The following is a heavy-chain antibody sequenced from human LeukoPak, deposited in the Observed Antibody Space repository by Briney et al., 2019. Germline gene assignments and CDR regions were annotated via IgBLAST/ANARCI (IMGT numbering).Heavy chain of an antibody. CDR1: GFSFRNYW. CDR3: AREWWSSSYD. D-gene: IGHD6-13*01. CDR2: IKEDGSEK. J-gene: IGHJ4*02. Sequence: GGSLRLSCVTSGFSFRNYWMGWVRQAPGKGLEWVANIKEDGSEKYYVASVKGRFTISRDNAENSLYLQMNSLRAEDTAVYYCAREWWSSSYDWGQGTLVTVSS. V-gene: IGHV3-7*01.